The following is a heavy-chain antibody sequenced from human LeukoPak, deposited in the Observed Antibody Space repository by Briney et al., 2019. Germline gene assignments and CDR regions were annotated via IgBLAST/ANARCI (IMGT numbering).Heavy chain of an antibody. V-gene: IGHV1-2*02. D-gene: IGHD2-21*01. CDR1: GYTFTGYY. Sequence: GASVKVSCKASGYTFTGYYIHWVRQAPGRGLEWMGWVNPNSGGTIYEEKFQGRVNMTRDTSISTAYMELTGLRSDDTAVYYCARRLQIVWYGLDVWGQGTSVTVSS. CDR3: ARRLQIVWYGLDV. J-gene: IGHJ6*02. CDR2: VNPNSGGT.